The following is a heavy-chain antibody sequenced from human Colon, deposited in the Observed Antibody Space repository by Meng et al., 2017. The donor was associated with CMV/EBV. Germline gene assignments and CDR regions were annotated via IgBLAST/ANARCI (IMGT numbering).Heavy chain of an antibody. CDR3: AHLLAYYYGSGSYGALDY. CDR1: LSTSGVG. CDR2: IYWDDDK. Sequence: LSTSGVGVGWIRQPPGKALEWLGLIYWDDDKRYSPSLKSRLTITKDTSKNQVVLTMTNMDPVDTATYYCAHLLAYYYGSGSYGALDYWGQGTLVTVSS. D-gene: IGHD3-10*01. V-gene: IGHV2-5*02. J-gene: IGHJ4*02.